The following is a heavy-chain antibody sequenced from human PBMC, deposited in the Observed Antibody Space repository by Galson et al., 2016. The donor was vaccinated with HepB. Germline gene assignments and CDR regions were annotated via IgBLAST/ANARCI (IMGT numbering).Heavy chain of an antibody. CDR2: ISGTSTYI. CDR1: GFTFNTYS. J-gene: IGHJ4*02. D-gene: IGHD3-9*01. V-gene: IGHV3-21*01. Sequence: SLRLSCAASGFTFNTYSMNWVRQAPGKGLEWVSSISGTSTYIYYAGSVKGRFTISRDNAKNSLYLQMNNVRAEDTAVYYCARDLRGMIRFFDWSTHFDSWGQGTLVTVSS. CDR3: ARDLRGMIRFFDWSTHFDS.